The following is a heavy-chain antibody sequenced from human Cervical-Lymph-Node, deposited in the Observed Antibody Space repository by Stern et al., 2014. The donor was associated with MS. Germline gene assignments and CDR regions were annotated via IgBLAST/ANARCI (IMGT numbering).Heavy chain of an antibody. CDR3: ARRELRHFDY. J-gene: IGHJ4*02. Sequence: QLQLQESGPGLVKPSETLSLSCTVSGGSLSSFTYYWGWLRRPPGKGLEWIGSVYYAGTTHYNPSLKSQAPFSVDPSKTQFSLRLTSVTAADTAVYYCARRELRHFDYWGQGSLVTVSS. CDR2: VYYAGTT. V-gene: IGHV4-39*01. CDR1: GGSLSSFTYY.